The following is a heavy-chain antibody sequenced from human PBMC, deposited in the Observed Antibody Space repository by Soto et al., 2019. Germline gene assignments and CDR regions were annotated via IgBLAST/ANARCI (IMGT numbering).Heavy chain of an antibody. CDR2: INSDGSST. Sequence: EVQLLESGGGLVQPGGSLRLSCAVSGFTFRNYWMHWVRQGPGKGLVWVSRINSDGSSTSYADSVKARFTISRDNAKNTLYLQMNSLRAEDTAVYFCASGEDFGVAHDLWGQGTLVTVSS. D-gene: IGHD3-3*01. J-gene: IGHJ5*02. V-gene: IGHV3-74*02. CDR1: GFTFRNYW. CDR3: ASGEDFGVAHDL.